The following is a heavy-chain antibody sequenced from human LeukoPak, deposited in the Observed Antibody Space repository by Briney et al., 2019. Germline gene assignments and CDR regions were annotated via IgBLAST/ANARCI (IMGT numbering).Heavy chain of an antibody. CDR2: IMPLFGTA. V-gene: IGHV1-69*05. CDR1: GGTFNNSA. D-gene: IGHD4-17*01. Sequence: SVKVSCKTSGGTFNNSAISWVRQAPGQGPEWLGGIMPLFGTAGYAQKFQGRVTITKDESTRTVYLELTSLTSDDTAVYYCARDVHGDYGSGWFDPWGQGTLVSVSS. J-gene: IGHJ5*02. CDR3: ARDVHGDYGSGWFDP.